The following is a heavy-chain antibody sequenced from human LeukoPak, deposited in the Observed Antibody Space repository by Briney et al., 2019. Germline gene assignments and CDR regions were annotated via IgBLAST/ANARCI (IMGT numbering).Heavy chain of an antibody. CDR1: GYNFANYG. V-gene: IGHV1-18*04. J-gene: IGHJ4*02. Sequence: ASVKVSCKAAGYNFANYGLSWVRQAPGQGLEWVGWINIHDGSXXXXXKFXGRVTMTAETSTNTASMELRSLRSDDTAVYYCXXVXXXXGPNDFWGQGTLVTVSS. CDR2: INIHDGSX. CDR3: XXVXXXXGPNDF.